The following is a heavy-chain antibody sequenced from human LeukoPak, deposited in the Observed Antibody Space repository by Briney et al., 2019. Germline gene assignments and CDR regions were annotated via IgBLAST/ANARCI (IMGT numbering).Heavy chain of an antibody. CDR2: IYYSGST. CDR1: GGSISSSSYY. Sequence: SSETLSLTCTVSGGSISSSSYYWGWIRQPPGKGLEWIGSIYYSGSTYYNPSLKSRVTISVDTSKNQFSLKLSSVTAADTAVYYCARERVPGGFYDSSGYYSNYYFDYWGQGTLVTVSS. V-gene: IGHV4-39*07. D-gene: IGHD3-22*01. CDR3: ARERVPGGFYDSSGYYSNYYFDY. J-gene: IGHJ4*02.